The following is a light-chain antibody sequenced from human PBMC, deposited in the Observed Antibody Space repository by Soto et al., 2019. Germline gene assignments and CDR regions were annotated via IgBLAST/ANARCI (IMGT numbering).Light chain of an antibody. V-gene: IGKV3-11*01. Sequence: VLTHSPATLSLSPWERATLSCRASLNVNSYLAWYQQKPGQAPRLLIYDASNRAAGIPARFSGSGSGTDFTLTISSLEPEDFAIYYCQQYNNWPQKFGQGTKVDIK. CDR2: DAS. CDR1: LNVNSY. CDR3: QQYNNWPQK. J-gene: IGKJ1*01.